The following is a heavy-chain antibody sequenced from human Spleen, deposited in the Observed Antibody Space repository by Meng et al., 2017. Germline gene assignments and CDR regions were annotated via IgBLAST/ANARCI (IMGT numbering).Heavy chain of an antibody. J-gene: IGHJ4*02. CDR3: ARDFQLGPDY. CDR2: ISSSSSYI. CDR1: GFTFSSYS. D-gene: IGHD1-1*01. Sequence: GESLKISCAASGFTFSSYSMNWVRQAPGKGLEWVSSISSSSSYIYYADSVKGRFTISRDNAKNSLYLQMNSLRAEDTAVYYCARDFQLGPDYWGQGTLVTVSS. V-gene: IGHV3-21*01.